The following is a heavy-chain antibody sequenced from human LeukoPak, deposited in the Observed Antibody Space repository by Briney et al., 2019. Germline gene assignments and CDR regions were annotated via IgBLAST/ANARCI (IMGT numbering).Heavy chain of an antibody. CDR3: ARRDGYNWRQSISWFDP. CDR1: GGSFSGYY. D-gene: IGHD5-24*01. CDR2: INHSGST. Sequence: PSETLSLTCAVYGGSFSGYYWSWIRQPPGKGLEWIGEINHSGSTNYNPSLKSRVTISVDTSKNQFSLKLSSVTAADTAVYYCARRDGYNWRQSISWFDPWGQGTLVTVSS. J-gene: IGHJ5*02. V-gene: IGHV4-34*01.